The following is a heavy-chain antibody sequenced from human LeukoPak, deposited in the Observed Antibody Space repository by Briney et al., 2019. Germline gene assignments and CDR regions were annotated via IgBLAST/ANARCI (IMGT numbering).Heavy chain of an antibody. J-gene: IGHJ4*02. V-gene: IGHV3-21*06. CDR3: ARLRRNSDKSGFYYYYNY. CDR2: INTVASYI. Sequence: GGSLRLSCAASGLTFSSFSFNWVRQGPGKGLEWVSSINTVASYIYYADSVKGRFTISRDNAKNSLYLQMNSLRAEDTGVYYCARLRRNSDKSGFYYYYNYWGQGTLVTVSS. D-gene: IGHD3-22*01. CDR1: GLTFSSFS.